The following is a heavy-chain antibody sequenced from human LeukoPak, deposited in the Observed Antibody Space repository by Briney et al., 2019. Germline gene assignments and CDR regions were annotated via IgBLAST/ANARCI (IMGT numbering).Heavy chain of an antibody. J-gene: IGHJ3*02. Sequence: PSETLSLTCTVSGGSISSYYWSWIRQPPGKGLEWIGYIYYSGTTNYNPSLKSRVTISVDTSKNQFPLELTSVTAADTAVYYCARVRCSGGSCYSKNAFDIWGQGTMVTVSS. CDR3: ARVRCSGGSCYSKNAFDI. CDR2: IYYSGTT. CDR1: GGSISSYY. V-gene: IGHV4-59*01. D-gene: IGHD2-15*01.